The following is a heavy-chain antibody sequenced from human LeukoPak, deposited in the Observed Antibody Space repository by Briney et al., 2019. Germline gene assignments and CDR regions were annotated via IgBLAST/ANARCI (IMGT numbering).Heavy chain of an antibody. Sequence: GGSQRLFCVVSGFTFTGYSMNWVRQAPGKGLEWVSSISSSSSHIFYADSVKGRFTISRENARNALDLQMNSLRAEDAAVYYCARSVMTGSTTRAFDMWGQGTMVTVSS. V-gene: IGHV3-21*01. J-gene: IGHJ3*02. CDR2: ISSSSSHI. CDR1: GFTFTGYS. D-gene: IGHD2/OR15-2a*01. CDR3: ARSVMTGSTTRAFDM.